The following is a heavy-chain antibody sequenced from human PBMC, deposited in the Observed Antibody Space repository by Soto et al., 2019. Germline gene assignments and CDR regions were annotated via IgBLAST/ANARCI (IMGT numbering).Heavy chain of an antibody. CDR1: GFTVSSNY. V-gene: IGHV3-66*01. D-gene: IGHD3-10*01. Sequence: GGSLRLSCAASGFTVSSNYMSWVRQAPGKGLEWVSVIYSGGSTYYADSVKGRFTISRDNSKNTLYLQMNSLRAEDTAVYYCARVSQEHWGGSGSYYSDYWGQGTLVTVSS. CDR3: ARVSQEHWGGSGSYYSDY. J-gene: IGHJ4*02. CDR2: IYSGGST.